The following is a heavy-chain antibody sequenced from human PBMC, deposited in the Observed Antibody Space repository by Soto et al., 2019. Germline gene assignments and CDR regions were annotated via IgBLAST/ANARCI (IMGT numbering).Heavy chain of an antibody. J-gene: IGHJ3*02. Sequence: EVQLSESGGGLVQPGGSLRLSCVGSGFSFSSYAMNWVRQAPGQGLEWVSGISGSGGTTFYADSVKGRFTISRDNSKNTLYLQMNSLRAEDTAVYYCAKDLGYTSSWYYALHIWGQGTMVTVSS. CDR2: ISGSGGTT. CDR3: AKDLGYTSSWYYALHI. CDR1: GFSFSSYA. V-gene: IGHV3-23*01. D-gene: IGHD6-13*01.